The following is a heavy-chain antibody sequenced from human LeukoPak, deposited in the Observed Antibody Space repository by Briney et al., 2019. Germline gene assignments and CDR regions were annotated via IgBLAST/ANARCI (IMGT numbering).Heavy chain of an antibody. Sequence: SETLSLTCTVSGGSISSGGYYWSWLRQPPGKGLEWIGYIYYSGSTNYNPSLESRVTISVDTSKNQFSLKLSSVTAADTAVYYCARQGRYHLSNWFDPWGQGTLVTVSS. D-gene: IGHD1-14*01. CDR2: IYYSGST. CDR3: ARQGRYHLSNWFDP. CDR1: GGSISSGGYY. J-gene: IGHJ5*02. V-gene: IGHV4-61*08.